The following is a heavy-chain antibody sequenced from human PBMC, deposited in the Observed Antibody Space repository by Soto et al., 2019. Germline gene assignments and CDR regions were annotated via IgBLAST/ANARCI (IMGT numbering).Heavy chain of an antibody. V-gene: IGHV3-48*01. J-gene: IGHJ6*02. CDR1: GFTFSRYS. D-gene: IGHD3-3*01. Sequence: GSLRLSCAASGFTFSRYSMNWVRQAPGKGLEWVSYISSSSSTIYYADSVKGRFTISRDNAKNSLYLQMNSLRVEDTAVYYCARDQYYDFWSGYYRAYGMDVWGQGTTVTVSS. CDR2: ISSSSSTI. CDR3: ARDQYYDFWSGYYRAYGMDV.